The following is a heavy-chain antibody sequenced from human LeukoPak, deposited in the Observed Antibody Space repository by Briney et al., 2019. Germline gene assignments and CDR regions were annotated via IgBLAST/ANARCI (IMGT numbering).Heavy chain of an antibody. Sequence: GSLRLSCAASGFAFSSYSMNWVRQAPGKGLEWVSSISSSSSYIYYADSVKGRFTISRDNAKNSLYLQMNSLRAEDTAVYYCARDGAYCGGDCYPYYFDYWGQGILVTVSS. J-gene: IGHJ4*02. CDR1: GFAFSSYS. D-gene: IGHD2-21*01. CDR3: ARDGAYCGGDCYPYYFDY. V-gene: IGHV3-21*01. CDR2: ISSSSSYI.